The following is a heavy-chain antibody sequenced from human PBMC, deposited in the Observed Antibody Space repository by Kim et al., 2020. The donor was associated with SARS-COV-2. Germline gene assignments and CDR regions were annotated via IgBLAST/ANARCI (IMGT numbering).Heavy chain of an antibody. CDR2: IHHSGST. CDR3: ARRRNNPRLGDYYYYMDV. CDR1: GDSISSNY. J-gene: IGHJ6*03. V-gene: IGHV4-59*08. Sequence: SETLSLTCAVSGDSISSNYWSWIRQSPGKGLEWIGYIHHSGSTNYNPSLRSRVTISIDMSKSQFSLKLTSVTAADTAVYYCARRRNNPRLGDYYYYMDV. D-gene: IGHD3-10*01.